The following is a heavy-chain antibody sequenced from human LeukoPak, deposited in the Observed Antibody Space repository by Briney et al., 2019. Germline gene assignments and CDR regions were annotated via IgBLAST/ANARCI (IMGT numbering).Heavy chain of an antibody. CDR3: ARDLYSQY. CDR2: IKEDGSEK. D-gene: IGHD2-21*01. J-gene: IGHJ4*02. Sequence: GGSLRLSCAASGLTVSSNYMSWVRQDPGKGLEWVANIKEDGSEKYYVDSVKGRFTISRDIAKNSLYLQMNSLRAEDTAVYYCARDLYSQYWGQGTLVTVSS. V-gene: IGHV3-7*01. CDR1: GLTVSSNY.